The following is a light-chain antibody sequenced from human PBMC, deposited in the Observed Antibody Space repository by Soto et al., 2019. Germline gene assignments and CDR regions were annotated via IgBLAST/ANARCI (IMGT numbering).Light chain of an antibody. CDR1: QSVSSGY. Sequence: EIGLTQSPGTLSLSPGERATLSCRAGQSVSSGYLAWYQQKRGLAPRLVIFGASSRATGIPDRFSGSGSGTDFTLTISRLEPEDFAVYYCQQYASYQLTFGGGTKVDIK. CDR2: GAS. CDR3: QQYASYQLT. V-gene: IGKV3-20*01. J-gene: IGKJ4*01.